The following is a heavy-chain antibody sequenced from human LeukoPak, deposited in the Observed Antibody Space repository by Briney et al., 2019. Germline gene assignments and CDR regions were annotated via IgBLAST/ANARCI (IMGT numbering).Heavy chain of an antibody. D-gene: IGHD2-2*01. V-gene: IGHV3-7*03. CDR1: GFNVRAYW. Sequence: PGGSLRLSCTTAGFNVRAYWMGGVRQAPGKGLEWVANIHQHGSKENYLGSVKGRFTISRDNAKSSIYLQMNSLRAEDTAIYYCARIGHDLYQTFDFWGNGNLITVSS. CDR3: ARIGHDLYQTFDF. J-gene: IGHJ4*01. CDR2: IHQHGSKE.